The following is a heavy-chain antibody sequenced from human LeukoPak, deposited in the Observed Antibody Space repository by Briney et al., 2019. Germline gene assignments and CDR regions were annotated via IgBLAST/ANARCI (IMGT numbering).Heavy chain of an antibody. CDR3: AKDAYAYCSGGSCYPNY. CDR2: IRYDGSGK. CDR1: GFTFSSYG. V-gene: IGHV3-30*02. J-gene: IGHJ4*02. D-gene: IGHD2-15*01. Sequence: GGSLRLSCAASGFTFSSYGMHWVRQAPGKGLEWVAFIRYDGSGKYYADSVKGRFTISRDNSKNTLYVQMNCLRAEDTAVYYCAKDAYAYCSGGSCYPNYWGQGTLVSVSS.